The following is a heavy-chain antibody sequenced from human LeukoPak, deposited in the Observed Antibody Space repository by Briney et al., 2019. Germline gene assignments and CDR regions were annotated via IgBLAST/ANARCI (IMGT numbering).Heavy chain of an antibody. Sequence: GGSLRLSCAASGFTFNYYWMNWVRQAPGKGLEGVANIKQGGSEIYYVDSVKGRFTISRDNAKNSLYLQMNSLRAEDTAVYYCARDRGAWGGWSGMDVWGQGTTVTVSS. D-gene: IGHD6-19*01. CDR3: ARDRGAWGGWSGMDV. J-gene: IGHJ6*02. V-gene: IGHV3-7*01. CDR1: GFTFNYYW. CDR2: IKQGGSEI.